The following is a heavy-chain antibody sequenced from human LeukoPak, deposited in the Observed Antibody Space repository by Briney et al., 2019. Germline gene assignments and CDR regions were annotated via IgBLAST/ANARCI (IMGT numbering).Heavy chain of an antibody. CDR1: RDTFTGYY. J-gene: IGHJ4*02. V-gene: IGHV1-2*06. Sequence: PRASVKVSCKASRDTFTGYYIHWVRQAPGQGREWMGRINPFSGGTNYAQKFQDRVTMTRDTSISAAYMELSRLRSDDTAVYYCFSYGELMGNYFDSWGQGTLVTVSS. CDR2: INPFSGGT. D-gene: IGHD1-26*01. CDR3: FSYGELMGNYFDS.